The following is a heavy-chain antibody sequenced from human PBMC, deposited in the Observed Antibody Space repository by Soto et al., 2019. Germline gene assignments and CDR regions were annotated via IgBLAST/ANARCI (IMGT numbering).Heavy chain of an antibody. CDR3: AGQYSSSSVKF. CDR1: GFTFSDYY. J-gene: IGHJ4*02. CDR2: ISSDAITI. D-gene: IGHD6-6*01. Sequence: QVQLVESGGGLVKPGGSLRLSCAASGFTFSDYYMNWIRQAPGKGLEWVSYISSDAITIYYADSVKGRFTISRDNAKNSLYLQMNSLRAEDTAVYYCAGQYSSSSVKFWGQGTLVTVSS. V-gene: IGHV3-11*01.